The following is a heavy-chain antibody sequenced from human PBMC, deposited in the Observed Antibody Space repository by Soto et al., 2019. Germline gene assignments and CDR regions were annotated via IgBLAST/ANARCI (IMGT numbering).Heavy chain of an antibody. Sequence: LRLSCAASGFTFSSYAMSWVRQAPGKGLEWVSAISGSGGSTYYADSVKGRFTISRDNSKNTPYLQMNSLRAEDTAVYYCAKDQGAYCGGDCYSWYYYYGMDVWGQGTTVTVSS. J-gene: IGHJ6*02. CDR3: AKDQGAYCGGDCYSWYYYYGMDV. CDR2: ISGSGGST. CDR1: GFTFSSYA. D-gene: IGHD2-21*02. V-gene: IGHV3-23*01.